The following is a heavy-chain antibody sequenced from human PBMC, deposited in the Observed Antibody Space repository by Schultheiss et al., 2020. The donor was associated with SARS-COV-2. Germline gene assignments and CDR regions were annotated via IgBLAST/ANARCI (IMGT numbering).Heavy chain of an antibody. D-gene: IGHD2-2*01. CDR1: GFTFSSYT. CDR2: ISGSGGST. V-gene: IGHV3-23*01. Sequence: GGSLRLSCAASGFTFSSYTMSWVRRAPGKGLEWVSGISGSGGSTFSADSVRGRFTISRDNSKNTLYLQMNSLRAEDTAVYYCAKDSIVVVPAAISHDAFDIWGQGTMVTVSS. J-gene: IGHJ3*02. CDR3: AKDSIVVVPAAISHDAFDI.